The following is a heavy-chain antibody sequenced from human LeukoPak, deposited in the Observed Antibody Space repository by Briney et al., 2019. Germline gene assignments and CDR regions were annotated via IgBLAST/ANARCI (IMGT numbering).Heavy chain of an antibody. CDR3: ARDDYGDTPLDY. CDR1: GGSISSSSYY. D-gene: IGHD4-17*01. CDR2: IYYSGST. J-gene: IGHJ4*02. V-gene: IGHV4-39*07. Sequence: SETLSLTCTVSGGSISSSSYYWGWIRQPPGKGLEWFGSIYYSGSTYYNPSLKSRVTISVDTSKNQFSLKLSSVTAADTAVYYCARDDYGDTPLDYWGQGTLVTVSS.